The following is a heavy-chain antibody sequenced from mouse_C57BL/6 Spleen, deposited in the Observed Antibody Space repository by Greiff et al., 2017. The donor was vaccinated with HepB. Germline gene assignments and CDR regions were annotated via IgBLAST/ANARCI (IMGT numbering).Heavy chain of an antibody. D-gene: IGHD2-12*01. CDR1: GFTFSDYG. Sequence: EVHLLESGGGLVQPGGSLKLSCAASGFTFSDYGMAWVRQAPRKGPEWVAFISNLAYSIYYADTVTGRFTISRENAKNTLYLEMSSLRSEDTAMYYCARPLYGYYAMDYWGQGTSVTVAS. CDR3: ARPLYGYYAMDY. V-gene: IGHV5-15*01. J-gene: IGHJ4*01. CDR2: ISNLAYSI.